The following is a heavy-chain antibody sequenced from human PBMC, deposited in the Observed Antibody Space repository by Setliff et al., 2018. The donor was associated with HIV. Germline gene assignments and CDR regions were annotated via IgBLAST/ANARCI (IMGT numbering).Heavy chain of an antibody. D-gene: IGHD6-19*01. J-gene: IGHJ4*02. Sequence: GSLRLSCAASGFTFSSYGMHWVRQAPGKGLEWVTFIRYDGSDKYYADSVKGRFTISRDNSKNTLYLQMNSLRTEDTAVYYCARDPAMSGWALADWGQGTQVTVSS. CDR2: IRYDGSDK. CDR1: GFTFSSYG. CDR3: ARDPAMSGWALAD. V-gene: IGHV3-30*02.